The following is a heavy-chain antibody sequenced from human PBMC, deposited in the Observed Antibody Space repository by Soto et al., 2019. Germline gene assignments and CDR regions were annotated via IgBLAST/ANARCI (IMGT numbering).Heavy chain of an antibody. D-gene: IGHD1-26*01. V-gene: IGHV3-49*04. CDR3: TRDSIVGATTHFDY. CDR2: IRSKAYGGTT. J-gene: IGHJ4*02. Sequence: PGGSLRLSCTASGFTFGDYAMSWVRQAPGKGLEWVGFIRSKAYGGTTEYAASVKGRFTISRDDSNSIAYLQMNSLKTEDTAVYYCTRDSIVGATTHFDYWGQGTLVTVYS. CDR1: GFTFGDYA.